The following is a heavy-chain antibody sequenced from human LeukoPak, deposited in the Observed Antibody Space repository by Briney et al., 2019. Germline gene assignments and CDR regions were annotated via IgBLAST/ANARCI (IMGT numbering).Heavy chain of an antibody. V-gene: IGHV4-31*03. CDR2: IYYSGST. CDR3: ARVLRYFDWSPNYYYYMDV. CDR1: GGSISSGGYY. D-gene: IGHD3-9*01. J-gene: IGHJ6*03. Sequence: PSQTLSLTCTVSGGSISSGGYYWSWIRQHSGKGLEWIGYIYYSGSTYYNPSLKSRVTISVDTSKNQFSLKLSSVTAADTAVYYCARVLRYFDWSPNYYYYMDVWGKGTTVTVSS.